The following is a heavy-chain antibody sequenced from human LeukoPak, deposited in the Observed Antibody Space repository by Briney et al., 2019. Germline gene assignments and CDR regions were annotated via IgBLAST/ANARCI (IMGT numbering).Heavy chain of an antibody. J-gene: IGHJ5*02. V-gene: IGHV4-59*08. CDR1: GGSISSYY. D-gene: IGHD6-25*01. CDR2: IYYSGST. CDR3: ARHFKSGLQRWVDP. Sequence: SETLSLTCTVSGGSISSYYWSWIRQPPGKGLEWIGYIYYSGSTNYKPSLKSRVTISVDTSKNQFSLNLNSVTAADTAVYYCARHFKSGLQRWVDPWGQGTLVIGSS.